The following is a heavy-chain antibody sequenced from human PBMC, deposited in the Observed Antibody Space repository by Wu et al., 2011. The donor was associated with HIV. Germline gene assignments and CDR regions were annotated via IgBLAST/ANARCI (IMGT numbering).Heavy chain of an antibody. CDR2: INPTDGNT. D-gene: IGHD2-2*01. J-gene: IGHJ4*02. Sequence: QVQLMQSGAEVKRPGASVKISCTASGFTLTDHYMHWVRQVRGQGLEWMGIINPTDGNTKYEQRFEGRVTTTRDTPTNTVYMELSSLRSDDTAVYYCARAYCSSTSCYWVLGYWGQGTLVTVSS. CDR3: ARAYCSSTSCYWVLGY. V-gene: IGHV1-46*01. CDR1: GFTLTDHY.